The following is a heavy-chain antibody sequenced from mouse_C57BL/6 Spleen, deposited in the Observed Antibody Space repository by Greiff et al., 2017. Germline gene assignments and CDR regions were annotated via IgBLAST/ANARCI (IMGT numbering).Heavy chain of an antibody. V-gene: IGHV5-12*01. J-gene: IGHJ3*01. D-gene: IGHD2-4*01. CDR1: GFTFSDYY. Sequence: EVKLVESGGGLVQPGGSLKLSCAASGFTFSDYYMYWVRQTPGKRLEWVAYICNGGGSTYYPDTVKGLFTITGDKARNTPYLQMSRLTSEDTAMYYCAGPFYDDYVLFAYWGQGTLVTVSA. CDR3: AGPFYDDYVLFAY. CDR2: ICNGGGST.